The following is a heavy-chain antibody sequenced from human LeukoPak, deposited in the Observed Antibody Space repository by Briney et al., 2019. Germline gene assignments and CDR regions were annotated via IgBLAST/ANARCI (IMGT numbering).Heavy chain of an antibody. CDR3: ARDPPHYDFWSGYYES. J-gene: IGHJ5*02. Sequence: GGSLRLSCAASGFTFSSYAMHWVRQAPGKGLEWVAVIWYDGSNKYYADSVKGRFTISRDNSKNTLYLQMNSLRAEDTAVYYCARDPPHYDFWSGYYESWGQGTLVTVSS. CDR2: IWYDGSNK. D-gene: IGHD3-3*01. V-gene: IGHV3-33*08. CDR1: GFTFSSYA.